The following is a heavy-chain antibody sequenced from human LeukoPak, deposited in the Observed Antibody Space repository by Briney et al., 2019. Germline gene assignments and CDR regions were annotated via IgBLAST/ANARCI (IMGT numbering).Heavy chain of an antibody. D-gene: IGHD3-3*01. CDR2: ISSSSTYI. V-gene: IGHV3-21*01. Sequence: PGGSLRLSCATSGFTLSAYWMTWVRQAPGKGLEWVSSISSSSTYIYYAGSVKGRFTISRDNAKNSLFLQMNSLRAEDTAVYYCARDKGTEGLLPRGDWYFDLWGRGTLVTVSS. CDR3: ARDKGTEGLLPRGDWYFDL. CDR1: GFTLSAYW. J-gene: IGHJ2*01.